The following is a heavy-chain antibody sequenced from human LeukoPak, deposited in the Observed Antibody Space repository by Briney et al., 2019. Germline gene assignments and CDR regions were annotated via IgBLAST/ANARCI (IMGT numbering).Heavy chain of an antibody. Sequence: PGGSLRLSCAASGFTFSDYILDWVRQAPGKGLEWVSYISSATSTIYYADSVKGRFTISRDNAKNSLYMQMNSLRAEDTAVYYCARDVTYYGGDWFDPWGQGTLVTVSS. V-gene: IGHV3-48*04. CDR1: GFTFSDYI. CDR2: ISSATSTI. J-gene: IGHJ5*02. CDR3: ARDVTYYGGDWFDP. D-gene: IGHD4-23*01.